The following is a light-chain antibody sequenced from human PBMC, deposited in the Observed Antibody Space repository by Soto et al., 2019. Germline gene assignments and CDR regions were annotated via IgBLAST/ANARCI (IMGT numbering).Light chain of an antibody. CDR3: QHYGSSPPLT. V-gene: IGKV3-20*01. Sequence: EFVLTQSPGTLSLSPGERATLSCRASQSVSSTFLAWYQQKPGQPPRLLIYGASTRGTGIPDRFRGSGSGTDFNLGISRLEPEDFAVYYCQHYGSSPPLTFGGGTKVEIK. J-gene: IGKJ4*01. CDR1: QSVSSTF. CDR2: GAS.